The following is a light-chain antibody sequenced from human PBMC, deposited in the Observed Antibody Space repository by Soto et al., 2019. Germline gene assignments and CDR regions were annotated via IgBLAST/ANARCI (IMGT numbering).Light chain of an antibody. CDR3: QQYNNWPPRWT. J-gene: IGKJ1*01. Sequence: EIVMTQSPATLSVSPGERATLSCRASQSVSTNLAWYQQKPGQAPRLLIYRASTRATGIPARFSGGGSGTELTLTISILQSEAFEVSICQQYNNWPPRWTFGLGTKVEIK. CDR2: RAS. V-gene: IGKV3-15*01. CDR1: QSVSTN.